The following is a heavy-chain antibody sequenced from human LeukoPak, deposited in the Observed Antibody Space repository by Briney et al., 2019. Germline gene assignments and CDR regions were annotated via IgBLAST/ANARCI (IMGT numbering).Heavy chain of an antibody. CDR2: IIPIFGTA. V-gene: IGHV1-69*05. D-gene: IGHD3-22*01. CDR3: ARDLHYYYYDSSGYRSDAFDI. CDR1: GGTFSSYA. Sequence: GASEKVSCKASGGTFSSYAISWVRQAPGQGLEWMGGIIPIFGTANYAQKFQGRGTITTDESTSTAYMELSSLRSEDTAVYYCARDLHYYYYDSSGYRSDAFDIWGQGTMVTVSS. J-gene: IGHJ3*02.